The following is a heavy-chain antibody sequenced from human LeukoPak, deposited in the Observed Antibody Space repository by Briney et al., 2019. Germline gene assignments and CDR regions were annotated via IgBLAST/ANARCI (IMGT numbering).Heavy chain of an antibody. J-gene: IGHJ3*02. CDR1: GGSISSYY. D-gene: IGHD2-15*01. CDR2: IYYSGST. Sequence: TSETLSLTCTVSGGSISSYYWSWIRQPPGKGLEWIGYIYYSGSTNYNPSLKSRVTISVDTSKNQFSLKLSSVTAADTAVYYCARVKCSGAKCESVYRAFDIWGQGAMVTVSS. V-gene: IGHV4-59*12. CDR3: ARVKCSGAKCESVYRAFDI.